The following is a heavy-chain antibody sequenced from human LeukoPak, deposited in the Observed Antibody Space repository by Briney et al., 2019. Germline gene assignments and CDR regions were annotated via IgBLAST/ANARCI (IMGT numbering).Heavy chain of an antibody. V-gene: IGHV3-53*01. CDR3: ARDLGYSYGYFAH. CDR2: IDSSGST. J-gene: IGHJ4*02. Sequence: GGSLRLSCAASGFTVSSSHMSWVRQAPGKGLEWVSVIDSSGSTYYSDSVKGRFTISRDNSKNTLYLQINSLRVEDTAVYYCARDLGYSYGYFAHWGQGSLVTVSS. CDR1: GFTVSSSH. D-gene: IGHD5-18*01.